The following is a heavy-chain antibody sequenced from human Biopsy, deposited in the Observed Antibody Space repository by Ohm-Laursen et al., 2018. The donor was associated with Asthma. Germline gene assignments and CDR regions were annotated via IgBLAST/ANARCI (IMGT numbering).Heavy chain of an antibody. CDR2: IHYSGST. J-gene: IGHJ4*02. Sequence: GTLSLNCTVSGVSISSDYWSWIRQPPGKGLEWIGNIHYSGSTYSNPSLKSRVTISVDTSKKQISLRLSSVIAADTAVYYCAGFCSGGNCPDHWGQGTLVTVSS. V-gene: IGHV4-59*01. CDR1: GVSISSDY. CDR3: AGFCSGGNCPDH. D-gene: IGHD2-15*01.